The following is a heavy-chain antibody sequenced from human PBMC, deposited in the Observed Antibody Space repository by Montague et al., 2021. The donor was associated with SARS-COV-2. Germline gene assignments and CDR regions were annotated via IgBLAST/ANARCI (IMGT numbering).Heavy chain of an antibody. CDR3: VRTFYDSSGYYYVWYFDL. J-gene: IGHJ2*01. CDR2: INSDGSST. Sequence: SLRLSCAVSGFTFDDYGMDWVRQTPGKGLVWVSRINSDGSSTNYADSVKGRFTISRDNAKNTLYLQMNSLRAEDTAVYYCVRTFYDSSGYYYVWYFDLWGRGTLITVSS. V-gene: IGHV3-74*01. CDR1: GFTFDDYG. D-gene: IGHD3-22*01.